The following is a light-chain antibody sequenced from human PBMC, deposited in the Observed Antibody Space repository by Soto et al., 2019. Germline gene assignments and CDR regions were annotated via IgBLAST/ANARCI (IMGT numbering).Light chain of an antibody. CDR2: EVN. Sequence: QSALTQPASVSGSPGQSITISCTGTSSDVGGYNYVSWYQQHPGKAPKLMIYEVNNRPSGVSNRFSGSKSGNTASLTISGLQAEDEADYYCSSFTISRNTVIFGGGTKLTVL. J-gene: IGLJ2*01. CDR3: SSFTISRNTVI. V-gene: IGLV2-14*01. CDR1: SSDVGGYNY.